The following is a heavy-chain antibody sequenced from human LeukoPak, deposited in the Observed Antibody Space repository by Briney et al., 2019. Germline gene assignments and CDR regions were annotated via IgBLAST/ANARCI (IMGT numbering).Heavy chain of an antibody. D-gene: IGHD3-3*01. V-gene: IGHV4-34*01. CDR3: ARMNFWSGYYSWFDP. J-gene: IGHJ5*02. CDR1: GGSFSGYY. Sequence: SETLSLTCAVYGGSFSGYYWSWIRQPPGKGLEWIGEINHSGSTSYNPSLKSRVTISVDTSKNQFSLKLSSVTAADTAVYYCARMNFWSGYYSWFDPWGQGTLVTVSS. CDR2: INHSGST.